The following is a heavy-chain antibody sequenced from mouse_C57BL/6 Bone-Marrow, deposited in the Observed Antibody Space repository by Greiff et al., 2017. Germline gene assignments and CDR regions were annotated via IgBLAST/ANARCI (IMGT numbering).Heavy chain of an antibody. D-gene: IGHD1-1*01. V-gene: IGHV1-55*01. J-gene: IGHJ2*01. CDR1: GYTFTSYW. CDR2: IYPGSGST. CDR3: ARKGHYYGSSYGY. Sequence: QVQLQQSGAELVKPGASVKMSCKASGYTFTSYWITWVKQRPGQGLEWIGDIYPGSGSTNYNEKFKSKATLTVDTSSSTAYMQLSSLTSEDTAVSCCARKGHYYGSSYGYWGQGTTLTVSS.